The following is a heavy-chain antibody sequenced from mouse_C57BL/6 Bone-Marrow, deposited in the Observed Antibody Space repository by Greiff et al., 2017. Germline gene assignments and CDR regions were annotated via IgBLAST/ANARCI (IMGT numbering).Heavy chain of an antibody. CDR3: TTFYDYYYYAMDY. V-gene: IGHV14-4*01. CDR1: GFNIKDDY. D-gene: IGHD2-4*01. CDR2: IDPENGDT. J-gene: IGHJ4*01. Sequence: DVKLQESGAELVRPGASVKLSCTASGFNIKDDYMHWVKQRPEQGLEWIGWIDPENGDTEYASKFQGKATITADTSSNTAYLQLSSLTSEDTAVYYCTTFYDYYYYAMDYWGQGTSVTVSS.